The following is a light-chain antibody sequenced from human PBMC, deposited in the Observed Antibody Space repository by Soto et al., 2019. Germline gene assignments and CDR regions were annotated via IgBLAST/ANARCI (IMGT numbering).Light chain of an antibody. J-gene: IGKJ1*01. V-gene: IGKV4-1*01. Sequence: DIVMTQSPDSLAVSLGERATINCKSSQSVLYSSNNKNYLAWYQQKPGQPPKLLIYWASTRESGVPDRFSGSGSGTGFTLTISSLQAEDLAVYYCQQYYTTPRTFGQGTKVEIK. CDR3: QQYYTTPRT. CDR1: QSVLYSSNNKNY. CDR2: WAS.